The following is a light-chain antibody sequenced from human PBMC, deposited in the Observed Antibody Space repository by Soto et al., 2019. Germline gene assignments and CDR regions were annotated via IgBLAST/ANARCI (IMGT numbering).Light chain of an antibody. CDR2: DVT. CDR3: CSYAGNYSWV. J-gene: IGLJ3*02. CDR1: SSDVGGYNY. V-gene: IGLV2-11*01. Sequence: QSALTQPRSVSGSPGQSVTISCTGTSSDVGGYNYVSWYKQHPGKVPELIIYDVTKRPSGVPDRFSGSKSGNTASLTISGLQVEYEADYYCCSYAGNYSWVFGGGTKLTVL.